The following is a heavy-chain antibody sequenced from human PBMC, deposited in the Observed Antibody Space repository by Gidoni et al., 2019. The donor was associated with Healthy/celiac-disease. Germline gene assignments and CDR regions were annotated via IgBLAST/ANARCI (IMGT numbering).Heavy chain of an antibody. V-gene: IGHV3-30*03. Sequence: QVQLVESGGGVVQPGRSLRLSCAASGFTFSSYGMHWVRQAPGKGLEWVAVISYDGSNKYYADSVKGRFTISRDNSKNTLYLQMNSLRAEDTAVYYCARDLGYSGYVISDYYYGMDVWGQGTTVTVSS. CDR1: GFTFSSYG. D-gene: IGHD5-12*01. CDR2: ISYDGSNK. J-gene: IGHJ6*02. CDR3: ARDLGYSGYVISDYYYGMDV.